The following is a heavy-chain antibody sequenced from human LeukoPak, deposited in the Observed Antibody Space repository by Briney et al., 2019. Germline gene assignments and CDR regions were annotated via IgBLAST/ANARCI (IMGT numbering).Heavy chain of an antibody. Sequence: GGSLRLSCAASGFAFSRFDMSWVRQAPGKGLEWVSSMSGSGGNTYFADSVKGRFTISRDNSKSTVYLQMNSLRVEDSAVYYCAKAAAADYSYFYGMDVWGQGTSVTVSS. J-gene: IGHJ6*02. CDR2: MSGSGGNT. CDR3: AKAAAADYSYFYGMDV. CDR1: GFAFSRFD. D-gene: IGHD2-2*01. V-gene: IGHV3-23*01.